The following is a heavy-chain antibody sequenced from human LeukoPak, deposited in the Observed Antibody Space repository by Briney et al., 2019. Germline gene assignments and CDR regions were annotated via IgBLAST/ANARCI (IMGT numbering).Heavy chain of an antibody. CDR1: GYTFTSYG. V-gene: IGHV1-18*04. CDR2: ISAYNGNT. CDR3: ARIRFYYDILTGYQFDY. D-gene: IGHD3-9*01. J-gene: IGHJ4*02. Sequence: ASVKVSRKASGYTFTSYGISWVRQAPGQGLEWMGWISAYNGNTNYAQKLQGRVTMTTDTSTSTAYMELRSLRSDDTAVYYCARIRFYYDILTGYQFDYWGQGTLVTVSS.